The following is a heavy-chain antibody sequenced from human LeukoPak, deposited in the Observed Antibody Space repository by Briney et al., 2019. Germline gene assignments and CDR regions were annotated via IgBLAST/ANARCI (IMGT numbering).Heavy chain of an antibody. CDR2: INPNSGGT. CDR3: ARDTVVVTAIAYFDY. D-gene: IGHD2-21*02. V-gene: IGHV1-2*02. J-gene: IGHJ4*02. CDR1: GYTFTGYY. Sequence: GASVKVSCKASGYTFTGYYMHWVRQAPGQGLEWMGWINPNSGGTNYAQKFQGRVTMTRDTSISTAYMELSRLRSDDTAVYYCARDTVVVTAIAYFDYWGQGTLVTVSS.